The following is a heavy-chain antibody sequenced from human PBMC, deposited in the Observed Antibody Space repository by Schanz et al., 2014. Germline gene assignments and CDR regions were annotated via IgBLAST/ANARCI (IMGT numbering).Heavy chain of an antibody. CDR1: GFAFSSYG. CDR2: IKSKTDGETT. Sequence: DVQLLESGGGLVQPGGSLRLSCLASGFAFSSYGMNWLRQAPGKGLEWLGRIKSKTDGETTDYAAPVKGRFSISRDDSQSTLYLQMNSLKSEDTAVYYCATASSPVREAGAGSSFHLWGQGTLVTVSP. J-gene: IGHJ5*02. D-gene: IGHD6-13*01. CDR3: ATASSPVREAGAGSSFHL. V-gene: IGHV3-15*01.